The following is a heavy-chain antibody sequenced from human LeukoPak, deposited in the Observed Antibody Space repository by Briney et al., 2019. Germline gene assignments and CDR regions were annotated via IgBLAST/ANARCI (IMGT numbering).Heavy chain of an antibody. V-gene: IGHV3-7*01. CDR3: AMMTEGGYFDY. Sequence: GGSLRLSCAASGFTFSSYWMSWVRQAPGKGLGWVANIKQDGSEKYYVDSVKSRFTISRDNAKNSLYLQMNSLRPEDTALYSTAMMTEGGYFDYWGQGTMVTVSS. J-gene: IGHJ4*02. CDR1: GFTFSSYW. CDR2: IKQDGSEK.